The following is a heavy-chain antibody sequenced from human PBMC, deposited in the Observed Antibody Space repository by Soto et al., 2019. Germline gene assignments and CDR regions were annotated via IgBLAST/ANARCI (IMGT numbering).Heavy chain of an antibody. V-gene: IGHV3-7*05. D-gene: IGHD3-3*01. CDR2: IKEDGSEE. Sequence: EVQLVESGGGLVQPGGSLRLSCAASVFTFSTYWINWVRQAPGKGLEWVANIKEDGSEEYYVESVKGRFTISRDNAKNSLFLDMNSLRGEDTAVYYCARDCGAPGRGSAFGYDYRFCMDVWGQGTTVTVPS. J-gene: IGHJ6*02. CDR1: VFTFSTYW. CDR3: ARDCGAPGRGSAFGYDYRFCMDV.